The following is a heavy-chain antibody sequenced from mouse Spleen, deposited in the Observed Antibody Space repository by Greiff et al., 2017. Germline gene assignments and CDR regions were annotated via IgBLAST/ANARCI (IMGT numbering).Heavy chain of an antibody. CDR2: INPSSGYT. Sequence: QVQLQQSGAELARPGASVKMSCKAPGYTFTSYTMHWVKQRPGQGLEWIGYINPSSGYTKYNQKFKDKATLTADKSSSTAYMQLSSLTYEDSAVYYCARRGDHDAMDYWGQGTSVTVSS. CDR3: ARRGDHDAMDY. J-gene: IGHJ4*01. D-gene: IGHD2-13*01. V-gene: IGHV1-4*01. CDR1: GYTFTSYT.